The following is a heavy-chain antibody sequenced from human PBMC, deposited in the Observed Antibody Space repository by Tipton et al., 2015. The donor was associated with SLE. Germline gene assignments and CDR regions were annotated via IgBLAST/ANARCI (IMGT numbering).Heavy chain of an antibody. CDR2: ITGTSSAT. V-gene: IGHV3-48*01. Sequence: SLRLSCVASGFTFSTYSVHWVRQAPGKGLEWVSYITGTSSATYYADSVKGRFTISRDNVKNSLYLQMNSLRADDTAVYYCARDAAVLLFDYWGQGTLVTVSS. CDR1: GFTFSTYS. J-gene: IGHJ4*02. CDR3: ARDAAVLLFDY. D-gene: IGHD2-15*01.